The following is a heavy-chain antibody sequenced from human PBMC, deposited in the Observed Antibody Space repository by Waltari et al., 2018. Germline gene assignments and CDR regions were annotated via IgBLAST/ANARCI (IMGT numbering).Heavy chain of an antibody. CDR2: INHSRST. V-gene: IGHV4-34*01. J-gene: IGHJ6*02. CDR1: GGSFSGYY. D-gene: IGHD6-19*01. Sequence: QVQLQQWGAGLLKPSETLSLTCAVYGGSFSGYYWSWIRQPPGKGLEWMGEINHSRSTNYNPSLKSRVTISVDTSKNQFSLKLSSVTAADTAVYYCARGRAYLSSGWYYYYYGMDVWGQGTTVTVSS. CDR3: ARGRAYLSSGWYYYYYGMDV.